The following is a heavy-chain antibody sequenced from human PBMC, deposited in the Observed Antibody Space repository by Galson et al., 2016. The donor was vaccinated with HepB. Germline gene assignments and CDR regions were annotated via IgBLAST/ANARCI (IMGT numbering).Heavy chain of an antibody. CDR2: IDSSSSYI. CDR1: GFTFSSYS. J-gene: IGHJ3*02. D-gene: IGHD2-15*01. CDR3: ARDIAPCSGGGGSCYGDAFDI. V-gene: IGHV3-21*01. Sequence: SLRLSCAASGFTFSSYSMDWVRQAPGKGLEWVSSIDSSSSYIYYADSVKGRFTSSRDNAKNSLYLQVNSLRAEDTAVYYCARDIAPCSGGGGSCYGDAFDIWGQGTMVTVSS.